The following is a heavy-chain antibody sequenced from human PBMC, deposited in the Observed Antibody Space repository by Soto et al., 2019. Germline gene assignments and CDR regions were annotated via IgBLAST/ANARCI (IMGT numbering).Heavy chain of an antibody. CDR2: INPNSGGT. CDR3: ATLIAAACTSEIDY. Sequence: QVQLVQSGAEVKKPGASVKVSCKASVYTFTGYYMHWVRQAPGQGLEWMGWINPNSGGTNYAQKFQGWVTMTRETSISTAYMELSRLRSDDTAVYYCATLIAAACTSEIDYWGQGTLVTVSS. CDR1: VYTFTGYY. D-gene: IGHD6-13*01. J-gene: IGHJ4*02. V-gene: IGHV1-2*04.